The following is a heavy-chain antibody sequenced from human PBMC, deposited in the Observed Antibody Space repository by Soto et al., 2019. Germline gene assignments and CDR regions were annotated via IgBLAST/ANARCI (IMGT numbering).Heavy chain of an antibody. V-gene: IGHV1-8*01. D-gene: IGHD1-20*01. CDR3: ARASMYIWNDH. CDR2: VNPSSGNT. J-gene: IGHJ5*02. CDR1: GYTFTTYD. Sequence: QVQLVQSGAEVKRPGASVKVSCEASGYTFTTYDINWVRQASGQGLEWMGCVNPSSGNTVYAQKFRGRVTMTRDTSISTAYMELSSLKSDDTAIYYCARASMYIWNDHWGQGTLVTVSS.